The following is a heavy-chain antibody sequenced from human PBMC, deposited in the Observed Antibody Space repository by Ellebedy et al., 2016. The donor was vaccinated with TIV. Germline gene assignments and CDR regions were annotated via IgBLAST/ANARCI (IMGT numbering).Heavy chain of an antibody. CDR3: DRGWGSDTSAYYSIDY. CDR2: IRNKANGGTT. Sequence: GESLKISCAASGFIFSDHYMHWVRQAPGKGLEWVGFIRNKANGGTTKDAASVTGRFSILRDDSKNSLYLQMNSLKTDDTAVYYCDRGWGSDTSAYYSIDYWGQGTLVTVSS. J-gene: IGHJ4*02. D-gene: IGHD3-3*01. CDR1: GFIFSDHY. V-gene: IGHV3-72*01.